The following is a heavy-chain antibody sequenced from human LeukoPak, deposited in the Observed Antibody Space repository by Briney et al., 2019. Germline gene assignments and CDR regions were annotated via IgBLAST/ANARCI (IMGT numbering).Heavy chain of an antibody. V-gene: IGHV3-30*18. Sequence: GGSLRLSCAASGFTFSSYGMHWVRQAPGKGLEWVAVISYDGSSKYYADSVKGRFTISRDNSKNTLYLQMNSLRAEDTAVYYCAKGGGYCSSTSCYLDYWGQGTLVTVSS. D-gene: IGHD2-2*01. CDR2: ISYDGSSK. J-gene: IGHJ4*02. CDR1: GFTFSSYG. CDR3: AKGGGYCSSTSCYLDY.